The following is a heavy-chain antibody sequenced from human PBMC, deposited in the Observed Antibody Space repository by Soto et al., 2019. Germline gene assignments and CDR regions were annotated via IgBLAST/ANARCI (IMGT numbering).Heavy chain of an antibody. CDR2: VDWDDDK. Sequence: SGPTLVNPTQTLTLTCTFSGFSLSTGGMCVSWVRQPPGKALEWLALVDWDDDKYYSTSLRTRLTISKDTSKNQVVLTMTNMDPVDTATYYCARTFNGYPDYWGQGTLVTVSS. D-gene: IGHD5-18*01. CDR3: ARTFNGYPDY. CDR1: GFSLSTGGMC. V-gene: IGHV2-70*20. J-gene: IGHJ4*02.